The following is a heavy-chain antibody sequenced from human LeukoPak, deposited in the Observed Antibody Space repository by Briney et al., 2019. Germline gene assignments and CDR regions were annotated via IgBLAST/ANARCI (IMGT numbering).Heavy chain of an antibody. Sequence: PVESLKISCKGSGYTFSYYWIGWVRQMSGKGLEWMGIIYPGDSDTRYSPSFQGQVTISADKYISTAYLQWSSLKASDTAIYYCVRQEQLSSGSRTVDYWGQGTLVTVSS. CDR3: VRQEQLSSGSRTVDY. CDR2: IYPGDSDT. CDR1: GYTFSYYW. V-gene: IGHV5-51*01. D-gene: IGHD3-10*01. J-gene: IGHJ4*02.